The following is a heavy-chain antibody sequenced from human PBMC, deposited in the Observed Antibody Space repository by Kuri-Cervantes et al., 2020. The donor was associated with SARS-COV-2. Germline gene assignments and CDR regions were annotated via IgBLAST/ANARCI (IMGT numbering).Heavy chain of an antibody. D-gene: IGHD6-13*01. V-gene: IGHV4-4*07. CDR1: GGSISSYY. CDR2: IYTSGST. J-gene: IGHJ5*02. CDR3: ARSPGIAAAGTNWFDP. Sequence: SETLSLTCTVSGGSISSYYWSWIRQPAGKGLEWIGRIYTSGSTNYNPSLKSRVTMSVDRSKNQFSLKLSSVTAADTAVYYCARSPGIAAAGTNWFDPWGQGTLVTDSS.